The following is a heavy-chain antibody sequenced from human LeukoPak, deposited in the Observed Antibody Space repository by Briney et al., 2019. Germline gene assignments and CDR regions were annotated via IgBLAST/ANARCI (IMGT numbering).Heavy chain of an antibody. J-gene: IGHJ5*02. CDR2: IYTGGQT. CDR1: GFIVSGDY. V-gene: IGHV3-66*04. Sequence: GGSLRLSCVASGFIVSGDYMSWVRQAPGKGLEWVSVIYTGGQTYYADSVKGRFTISRDNSKNTLYLQMNSLRVEDTAVYYCARHDWFEPWGQGTLVTVSS. CDR3: ARHDWFEP.